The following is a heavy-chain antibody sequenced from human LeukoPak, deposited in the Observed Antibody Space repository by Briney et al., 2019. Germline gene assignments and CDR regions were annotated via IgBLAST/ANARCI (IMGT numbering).Heavy chain of an antibody. CDR2: INAGNGNT. V-gene: IGHV1-3*03. D-gene: IGHD2-15*01. CDR3: ARGYCSGGSCYSEGYYFDY. Sequence: ASVKVSCKASGYTFTSYAMHWVRQAPGQRLEWMGWINAGNGNTKYSQEFQGRVTITRDTSASTAYMELSSLRSEDMAVYYCARGYCSGGSCYSEGYYFDYWGQGTLVTVSS. CDR1: GYTFTSYA. J-gene: IGHJ4*02.